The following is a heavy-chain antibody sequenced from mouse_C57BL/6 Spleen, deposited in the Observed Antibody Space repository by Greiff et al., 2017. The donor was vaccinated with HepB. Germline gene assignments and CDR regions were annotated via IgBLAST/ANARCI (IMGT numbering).Heavy chain of an antibody. CDR2: IYPSDSET. V-gene: IGHV1-61*01. CDR3: ARSPYDGSSYGDY. J-gene: IGHJ2*01. Sequence: QVQLQQPGAELVRPGSSVKLSCKASGYTFTSYWMDWVKQRPGQGLEWIGNIYPSDSETHYNQKFKDKATLTVDKSSSTAYMQLISLTSEDSAVYYCARSPYDGSSYGDYWGQGTTLTVSS. D-gene: IGHD1-1*01. CDR1: GYTFTSYW.